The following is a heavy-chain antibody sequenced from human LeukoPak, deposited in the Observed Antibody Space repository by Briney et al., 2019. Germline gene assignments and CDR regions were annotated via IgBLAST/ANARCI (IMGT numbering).Heavy chain of an antibody. J-gene: IGHJ4*02. CDR1: GFTFSSYA. V-gene: IGHV3-30-3*01. CDR3: ARNGKGWELLNYFDY. D-gene: IGHD1-26*01. Sequence: GGSLRLSCAASGFTFSSYAMHWVRQAPGKGLEWVAVISYDGSNKYYADSVKGRFTISRDNSKNTLYLQMNSLRAEDTAVYYCARNGKGWELLNYFDYWGQGTLVTVSS. CDR2: ISYDGSNK.